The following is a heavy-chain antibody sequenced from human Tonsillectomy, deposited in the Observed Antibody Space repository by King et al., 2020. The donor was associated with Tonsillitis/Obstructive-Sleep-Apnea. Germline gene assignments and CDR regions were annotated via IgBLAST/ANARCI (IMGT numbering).Heavy chain of an antibody. Sequence: VQLVESGGGLIQPGGSLRLSCAASGFTVSSNYMSWVRQAPGKGLEWVSVIYSGGSTYYADSVKGRFTISRDNSKNTLYLQMNSLRAEDTAVYYCARGRETGSVAFDIWGQGTMVTVSS. CDR1: GFTVSSNY. D-gene: IGHD1-1*01. CDR2: IYSGGST. J-gene: IGHJ3*02. V-gene: IGHV3-53*01. CDR3: ARGRETGSVAFDI.